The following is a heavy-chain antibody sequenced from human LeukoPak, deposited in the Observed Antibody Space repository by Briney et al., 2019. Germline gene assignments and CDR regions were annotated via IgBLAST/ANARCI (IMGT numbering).Heavy chain of an antibody. CDR2: ISGSGGST. D-gene: IGHD2-8*01. CDR3: AKGVSLPLYYFDY. J-gene: IGHJ4*02. Sequence: GGSLRLSCAASGFTFSNYAMSWVRQAPGKGLEWVSAISGSGGSTYYADSVKGRFTISRDNSKNTLYLQMNSLRAEDTAVYYCAKGVSLPLYYFDYWGQGTLVTVSS. CDR1: GFTFSNYA. V-gene: IGHV3-23*01.